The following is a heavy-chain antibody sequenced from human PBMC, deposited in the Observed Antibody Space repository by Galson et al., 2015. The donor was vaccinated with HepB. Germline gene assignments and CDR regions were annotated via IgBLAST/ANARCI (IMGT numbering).Heavy chain of an antibody. D-gene: IGHD6-13*01. Sequence: SLRLSCAASTFTFSTYGMHWVRQAPGKGLEWVAVISFDGSNKYYADSVKGRFTISRDNSKNTLYLQMNSLRAEDTAVYYCAFSWYRGAGFDYWGQGTLVTVSS. CDR2: ISFDGSNK. V-gene: IGHV3-30*03. CDR3: AFSWYRGAGFDY. CDR1: TFTFSTYG. J-gene: IGHJ4*02.